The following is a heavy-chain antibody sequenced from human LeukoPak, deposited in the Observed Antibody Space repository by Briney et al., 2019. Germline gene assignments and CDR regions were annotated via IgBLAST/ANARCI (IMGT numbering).Heavy chain of an antibody. CDR3: VKDRTGTYTLDY. V-gene: IGHV3-30-3*01. CDR2: ISDDGSRQ. Sequence: GGSLRLSCAATGFTFSNYAIHWGRQAPGKGREWVAFISDDGSRQHYADSVKGRFTISRDNSKNTLNLQMNSLRAEDTAVYYCVKDRTGTYTLDYWGQGTLVTVSS. CDR1: GFTFSNYA. J-gene: IGHJ4*02. D-gene: IGHD3-10*01.